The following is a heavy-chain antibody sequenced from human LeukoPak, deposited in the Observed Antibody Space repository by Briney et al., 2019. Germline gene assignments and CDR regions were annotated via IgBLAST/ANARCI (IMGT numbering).Heavy chain of an antibody. J-gene: IGHJ4*02. V-gene: IGHV1-18*01. Sequence: APVKVSCKASGYTFTSYGISWARQAPGQGLEWMGWISAYNGNTNYAQKLQGRVTMTTDTSTSTAYMELRSLRSDDTAVYYCARGALRYFDWSTFDYWGQGTLVTVSS. CDR3: ARGALRYFDWSTFDY. CDR1: GYTFTSYG. D-gene: IGHD3-9*01. CDR2: ISAYNGNT.